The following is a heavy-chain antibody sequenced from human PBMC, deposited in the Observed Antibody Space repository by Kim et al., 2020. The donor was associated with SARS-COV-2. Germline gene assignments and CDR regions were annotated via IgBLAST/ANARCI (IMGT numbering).Heavy chain of an antibody. V-gene: IGHV6-1*01. CDR3: ARDSLGMDV. CDR2: YRSKWYN. Sequence: YRSKWYNDYAVSVKSRITINPDTSKNQFSLQLNSVTPEDTAVYYCARDSLGMDVWGQGTTVTVSS. J-gene: IGHJ6*02.